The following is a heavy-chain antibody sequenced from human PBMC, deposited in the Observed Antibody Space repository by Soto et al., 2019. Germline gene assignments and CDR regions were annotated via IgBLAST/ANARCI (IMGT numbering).Heavy chain of an antibody. D-gene: IGHD3-16*02. V-gene: IGHV4-39*01. CDR3: ARHQESYDYVWGSYRYAPGYFAY. J-gene: IGHJ4*02. CDR2: IYYSGST. CDR1: GSSISSSSYY. Sequence: SETLSLTCTVSGSSISSSSYYWGWIRQPPGKGLEWIGSIYYSGSTYYNPSLKSRVTISVDTSKNQFSLKLSSVTAADTAVYYCARHQESYDYVWGSYRYAPGYFAYWGQGTLVTAPQ.